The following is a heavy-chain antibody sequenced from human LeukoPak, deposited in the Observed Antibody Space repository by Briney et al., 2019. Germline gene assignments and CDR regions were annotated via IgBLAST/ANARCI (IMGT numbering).Heavy chain of an antibody. V-gene: IGHV4-4*02. J-gene: IGHJ1*01. D-gene: IGHD4-23*01. CDR1: GGSISSSNW. Sequence: RASETLSLTCAVSGGSISSSNWWSWVRQPPGKGLEWLGEIYHSGSTNYNPSLKSRVTISVDKSKNQFSLKLSSVTAADTAVYYCAREADSGGDYGGPQRYFQHWGQGTLVTVSS. CDR2: IYHSGST. CDR3: AREADSGGDYGGPQRYFQH.